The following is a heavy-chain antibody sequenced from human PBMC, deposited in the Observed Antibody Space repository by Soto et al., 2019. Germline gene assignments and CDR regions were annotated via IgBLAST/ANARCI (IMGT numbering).Heavy chain of an antibody. CDR3: ARMNGSSGYYYLAAFDI. V-gene: IGHV5-51*01. CDR1: GYSITSYW. Sequence: PGESLKNSCKVSGYSITSYWIGRVRQMPGKGLEWMGIIYPGDSDTRYSPSFQGQVTISADKSISTAYLQWSSLKASDTAMYYCARMNGSSGYYYLAAFDIWRQGTMVTVSS. D-gene: IGHD3-22*01. J-gene: IGHJ3*02. CDR2: IYPGDSDT.